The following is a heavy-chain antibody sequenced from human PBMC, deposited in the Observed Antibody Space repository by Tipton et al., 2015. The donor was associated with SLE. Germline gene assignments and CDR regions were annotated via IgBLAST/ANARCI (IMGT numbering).Heavy chain of an antibody. Sequence: LRLSCTVSGGSISSGGYYWSWIRQHPGKGLEWIGYIYYSGSTYYNPSLKSRVTISVDTSKNQFSLKLSSVTAADTAVYYCARTFPYGGFDPWGQGTLVTVSS. D-gene: IGHD4-23*01. CDR1: GGSISSGGYY. CDR2: IYYSGST. J-gene: IGHJ5*02. CDR3: ARTFPYGGFDP. V-gene: IGHV4-31*02.